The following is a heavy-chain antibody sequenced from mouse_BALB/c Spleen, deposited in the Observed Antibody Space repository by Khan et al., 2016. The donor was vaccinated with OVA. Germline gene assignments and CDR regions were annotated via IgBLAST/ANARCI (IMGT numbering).Heavy chain of an antibody. CDR1: GYTFTNYW. J-gene: IGHJ3*01. V-gene: IGHV1-69*02. Sequence: QVQLQQPGIELVRPGASVKLSCKASGYTFTNYWINWVQQRPGQGLEWIGHIYPSDSYTNYNQRFKDKATLTVDKSSSTAYLLLSRPTAEDYEGYYCKREGGDGSSFAYWGQGTLVTVSA. D-gene: IGHD2-3*01. CDR3: KREGGDGSSFAY. CDR2: IYPSDSYT.